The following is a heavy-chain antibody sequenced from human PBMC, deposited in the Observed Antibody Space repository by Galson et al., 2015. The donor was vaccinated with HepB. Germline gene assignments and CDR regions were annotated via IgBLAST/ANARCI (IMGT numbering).Heavy chain of an antibody. CDR1: GFTVKSNY. Sequence: SLRLSCAASGFTVKSNYMSWVRQAPGKGLEWVSVTHSGGNTYYADSVKGRFTISRDNFKNTLYLQMNSLRAEDTAVYYCTRHDFGVVSLPRPPYYYGMDVWGLGTTVTVSS. V-gene: IGHV3-53*01. CDR2: THSGGNT. CDR3: TRHDFGVVSLPRPPYYYGMDV. D-gene: IGHD3-3*01. J-gene: IGHJ6*02.